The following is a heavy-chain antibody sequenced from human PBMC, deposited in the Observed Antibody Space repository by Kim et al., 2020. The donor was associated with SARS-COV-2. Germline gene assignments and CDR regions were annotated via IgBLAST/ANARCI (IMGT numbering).Heavy chain of an antibody. CDR3: ARDRILTGYYTHFSVDALDV. J-gene: IGHJ6*02. V-gene: IGHV1-18*04. D-gene: IGHD3-9*01. CDR1: GYTFTSYG. Sequence: ASVKVSCKASGYTFTSYGISWVRQAPGQGLEWMGWISAYNGNTNYAQKLQGRVTMTTDTSTSTAYMELRSLRSDDTAVYYCARDRILTGYYTHFSVDALDVWGQGTTVTVSS. CDR2: ISAYNGNT.